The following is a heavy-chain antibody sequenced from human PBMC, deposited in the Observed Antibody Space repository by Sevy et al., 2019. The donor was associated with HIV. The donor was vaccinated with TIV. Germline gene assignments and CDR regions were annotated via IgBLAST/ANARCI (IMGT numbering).Heavy chain of an antibody. D-gene: IGHD2-2*01. J-gene: IGHJ4*02. CDR2: IKNKTNGGKT. Sequence: GGSLRLSCAASEFIFTNAWMSWVRQAPGKGLEWVGRIKNKTNGGKTDYAAPVEGRFTISRDDSKKTLYLNRNSLKTEDTALYYCTTDLEYQLERYYFNYWGQGTLVTVSS. V-gene: IGHV3-15*01. CDR3: TTDLEYQLERYYFNY. CDR1: EFIFTNAW.